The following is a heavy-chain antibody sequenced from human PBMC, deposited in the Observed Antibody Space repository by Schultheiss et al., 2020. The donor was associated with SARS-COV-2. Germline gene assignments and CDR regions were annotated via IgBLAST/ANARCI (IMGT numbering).Heavy chain of an antibody. V-gene: IGHV4-61*08. J-gene: IGHJ4*02. Sequence: ENLSLTCTVSGGSISSGGYYWSWIRQHPGKGLEWIGYIYYSGSTNYNPSLKSRVTISVDTSKNQFSLKLSSVTAADTAVYYCARDRDYYDSSSYPLVWGQGTLVTVSS. CDR3: ARDRDYYDSSSYPLV. CDR2: IYYSGST. D-gene: IGHD3-22*01. CDR1: GGSISSGGYY.